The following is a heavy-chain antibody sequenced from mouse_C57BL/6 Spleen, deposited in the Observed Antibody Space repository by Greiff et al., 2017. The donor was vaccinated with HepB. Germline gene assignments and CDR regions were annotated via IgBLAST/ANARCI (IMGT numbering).Heavy chain of an antibody. CDR3: ARSYSNYNAMDY. V-gene: IGHV1-82*01. Sequence: VPLQQSGPELVKPGASVKISCKASGYAFSSSWMNWVKQRPGKGLEWIGRIYPGDGDTNYNGKFKGKATLTADKSSSTAYMQLSSLTSEDSAVYFCARSYSNYNAMDYWGQGTSVTVSS. J-gene: IGHJ4*01. D-gene: IGHD2-5*01. CDR1: GYAFSSSW. CDR2: IYPGDGDT.